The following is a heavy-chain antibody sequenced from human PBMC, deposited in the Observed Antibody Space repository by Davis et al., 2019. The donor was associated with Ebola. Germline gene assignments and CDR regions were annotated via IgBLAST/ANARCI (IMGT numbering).Heavy chain of an antibody. D-gene: IGHD4-17*01. V-gene: IGHV4-39*01. J-gene: IGHJ4*02. CDR1: GGSISSSSYY. CDR2: IYYSGST. CDR3: ARGAWHGDIDY. Sequence: MPSETLSLTCTVSGGSISSSSYYWGWIRQPPGKGLEWIGSIYYSGSTYYNPSLKSRVTISVDTSKNQFSLKLSSVTAADTAVYYCARGAWHGDIDYWGQGTLVTVSS.